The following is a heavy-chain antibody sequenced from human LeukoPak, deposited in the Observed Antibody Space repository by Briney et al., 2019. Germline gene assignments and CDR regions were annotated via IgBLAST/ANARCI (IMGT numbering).Heavy chain of an antibody. CDR2: IKSKTDGGTT. CDR1: GFTFSNAW. V-gene: IGHV3-15*01. Sequence: PGGSLRLSCAASGFTFSNAWMSWVRQAPGKGLEWVGRIKSKTDGGTTDYAAPVKGRFTISRDDSKNTLYLQMNSLKTEDTAVYYCTTDTPFWNILTGYYRGPFDYWGQGTLVTVSS. D-gene: IGHD3-9*01. J-gene: IGHJ4*02. CDR3: TTDTPFWNILTGYYRGPFDY.